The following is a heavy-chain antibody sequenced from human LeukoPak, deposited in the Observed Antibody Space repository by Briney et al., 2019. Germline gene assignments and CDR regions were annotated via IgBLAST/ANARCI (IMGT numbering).Heavy chain of an antibody. V-gene: IGHV4-30-2*01. CDR2: IYHSGST. CDR1: GDSISSPGYS. D-gene: IGHD7-27*01. CDR3: GRGASWVDF. Sequence: PSQTLSLTCVVSGDSISSPGYSWSWIRQPPGKGLEWIGFIYHSGSTYYNPSLKSRVTMSVDRSRNQFSLKVKSVTAADTAVYYCGRGASWVDFWGQGTLVTVSS. J-gene: IGHJ4*02.